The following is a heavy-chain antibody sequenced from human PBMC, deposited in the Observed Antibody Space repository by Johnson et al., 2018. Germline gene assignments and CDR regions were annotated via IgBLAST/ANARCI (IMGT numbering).Heavy chain of an antibody. CDR1: AGIFSSYT. V-gene: IGHV1-69*09. CDR2: IIPTLDIS. CDR3: ARGHYMDV. J-gene: IGHJ6*03. Sequence: QVQLVEAGAEVKKPGSSVKVSCKASAGIFSSYTINWVRQAPGPGLEWMGRIIPTLDISHYAPKFQGRVTITADKSTNTSYMELSSLRSKDTALYYCARGHYMDVWGKGTAVTVSS.